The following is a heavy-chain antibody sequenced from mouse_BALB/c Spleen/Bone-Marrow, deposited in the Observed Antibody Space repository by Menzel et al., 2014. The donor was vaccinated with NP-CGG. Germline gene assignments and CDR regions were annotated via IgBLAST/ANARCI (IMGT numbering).Heavy chain of an antibody. V-gene: IGHV14-3*02. J-gene: IGHJ3*01. D-gene: IGHD2-2*01. CDR2: IDPANGNT. CDR1: GFNIKDTY. CDR3: ARNYGYGKSFAY. Sequence: VQLQQSGAELVKPGASVKLSCIASGFNIKDTYMHWVKQRPEQGLEWIGRIDPANGNTKYDPKFQGKATITADTSSNTAYLQLSSLTSEDTAVYYCARNYGYGKSFAYWGQGTLVTVSA.